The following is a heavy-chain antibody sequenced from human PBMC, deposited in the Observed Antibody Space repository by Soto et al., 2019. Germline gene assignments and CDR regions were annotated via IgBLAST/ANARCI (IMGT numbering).Heavy chain of an antibody. Sequence: QVQLQESGPGLVKPSETLSLTCTVSGGSISSYYWSWIRQPPGKGLEWVGYIYYSGTTNYNPSLKRRLTISVDTSNNPLSLKLSSVPAAATAVYYCARRYGSSFDYWGKGTLVTFSS. V-gene: IGHV4-59*01. CDR3: ARRYGSSFDY. J-gene: IGHJ4*02. D-gene: IGHD1-26*01. CDR2: IYYSGTT. CDR1: GGSISSYY.